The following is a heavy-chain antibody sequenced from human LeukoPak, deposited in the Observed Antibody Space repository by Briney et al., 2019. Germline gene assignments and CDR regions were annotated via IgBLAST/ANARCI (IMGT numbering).Heavy chain of an antibody. CDR3: ARVGRDGYKRFIDY. CDR2: ISSSGSTI. CDR1: GFTFSSYE. V-gene: IGHV3-48*03. J-gene: IGHJ4*02. Sequence: GGSLRLSCAASGFTFSSYEMNWVRQAPGKGLEWVSYISSSGSTIYYADSVKGRFTISRDNAKNSLYLQMNSLRAEDTAVYYCARVGRDGYKRFIDYWGQGTLVTVSS. D-gene: IGHD5-24*01.